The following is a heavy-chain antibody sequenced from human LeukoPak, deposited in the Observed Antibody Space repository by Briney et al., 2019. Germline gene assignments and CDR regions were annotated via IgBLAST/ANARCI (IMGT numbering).Heavy chain of an antibody. J-gene: IGHJ4*02. CDR1: GYSFTSYW. D-gene: IGHD3-22*01. CDR2: IYPGDSDT. V-gene: IGHV5-51*01. CDR3: ASSYDSSGYEIDY. Sequence: GESLKISCKGSGYSFTSYWIGWVRQMPGKGLEWMGIIYPGDSDTRYSPSFQGQVTISADKSISTAYLQWSSLNASDTAMYYCASSYDSSGYEIDYWGQGTLVTVSS.